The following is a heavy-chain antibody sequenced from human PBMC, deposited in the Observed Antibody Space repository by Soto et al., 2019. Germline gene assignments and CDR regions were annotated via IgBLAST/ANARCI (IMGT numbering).Heavy chain of an antibody. CDR2: TYYRSKWYY. CDR3: ARGEQYSGRIFDY. V-gene: IGHV6-1*01. CDR1: GDSVSSNSAG. D-gene: IGHD1-26*01. J-gene: IGHJ4*01. Sequence: PSQILSLTCAITGDSVSSNSAGWSWVRQSPTRGLEWLGRTYYRSKWYYGYAVSVRGRITINPDTSKNQSSLQLNSVTPEDTAVYFCARGEQYSGRIFDYWGQGTLVTVSS.